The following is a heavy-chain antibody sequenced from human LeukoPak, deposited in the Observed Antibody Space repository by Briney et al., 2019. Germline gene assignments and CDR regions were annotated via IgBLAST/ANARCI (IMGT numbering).Heavy chain of an antibody. CDR1: GFTVSSNY. J-gene: IGHJ4*02. Sequence: GVSLRLYCAASGFTVSSNYMSWLRQAPGKGLEGDSVIYSGGSTYYANPLKGRFTISRDNSKNTLYLQSNSLRGEDTAVYYCARGNDILTAWGQGTLVTVSS. CDR3: ARGNDILTA. D-gene: IGHD3-9*01. CDR2: IYSGGST. V-gene: IGHV3-53*01.